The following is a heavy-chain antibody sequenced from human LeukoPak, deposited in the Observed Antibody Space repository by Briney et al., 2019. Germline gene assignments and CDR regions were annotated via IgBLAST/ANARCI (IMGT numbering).Heavy chain of an antibody. CDR2: IYYSGGT. J-gene: IGHJ3*02. Sequence: SETLSLTCTVSGGSISSYYWSWIRQPPGKGLEWIGYIYYSGGTNYNPSLKSRVTISVDTSKNQFSLKLSSVTAADTAVYYCASSLRFLEWFPDAFDIWGQGTMVTVSS. D-gene: IGHD3-3*01. CDR3: ASSLRFLEWFPDAFDI. CDR1: GGSISSYY. V-gene: IGHV4-59*01.